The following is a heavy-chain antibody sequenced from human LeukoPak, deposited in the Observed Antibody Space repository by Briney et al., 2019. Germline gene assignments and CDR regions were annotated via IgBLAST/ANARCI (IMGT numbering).Heavy chain of an antibody. V-gene: IGHV4-61*02. D-gene: IGHD2-15*01. CDR2: IYTSGST. CDR3: ARISCSGGSCYDNRGYLDY. CDR1: GGSISSGSYY. Sequence: PSETLSLTCTVSGGSISSGSYYWSWIRQPAGKGLEWIGRIYTSGSTDYNPSLKSRATISVDTSKNQFSLKLDSLTAADTAVYYCARISCSGGSCYDNRGYLDYWGQGTLVTVSS. J-gene: IGHJ4*02.